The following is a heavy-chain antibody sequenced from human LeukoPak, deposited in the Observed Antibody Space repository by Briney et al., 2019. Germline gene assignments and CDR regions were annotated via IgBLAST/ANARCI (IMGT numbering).Heavy chain of an antibody. D-gene: IGHD3-3*01. Sequence: ASVKVSCKASGYTFTGYYMHWVRQAPGQGLEWMGWINPNSGGTNYAQKFQGRVTMTGDTSISTAYMELSRLRSDDTAVYYCARNYYDFWSGYYIDPPSNFDYWGQGTLVTVSS. CDR3: ARNYYDFWSGYYIDPPSNFDY. CDR2: INPNSGGT. V-gene: IGHV1-2*02. CDR1: GYTFTGYY. J-gene: IGHJ4*02.